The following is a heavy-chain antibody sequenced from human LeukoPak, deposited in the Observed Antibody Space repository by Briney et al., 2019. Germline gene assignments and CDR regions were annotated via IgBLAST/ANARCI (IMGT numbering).Heavy chain of an antibody. CDR1: GFTFSSYA. D-gene: IGHD6-13*01. Sequence: PGGSLRLSCAASGFTFSSYATSWVRQAPGKGLEWVSAISGSGGSTYYADSVKGRFTISRDNSKNTLYLQMNSLRAEDTAVYYCAKEGRIAAAGTVPLDYWGQGTLVTVSS. V-gene: IGHV3-23*01. CDR2: ISGSGGST. J-gene: IGHJ4*02. CDR3: AKEGRIAAAGTVPLDY.